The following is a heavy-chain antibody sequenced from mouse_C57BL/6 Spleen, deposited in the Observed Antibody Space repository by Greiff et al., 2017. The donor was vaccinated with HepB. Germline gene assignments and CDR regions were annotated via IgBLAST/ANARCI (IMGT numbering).Heavy chain of an antibody. CDR1: GFTFTDYY. Sequence: EVKVVESGGGLVQPGGSLSLSCAASGFTFTDYYMSWVRQPPGKALEWLGFIRNKANGYTTEYSASVKGRFTISRDNSQSILYLQMNALRAEDSATYYCARYDDYVPFAYWGQGTLVTVSA. CDR3: ARYDDYVPFAY. D-gene: IGHD2-4*01. V-gene: IGHV7-3*01. J-gene: IGHJ3*01. CDR2: IRNKANGYTT.